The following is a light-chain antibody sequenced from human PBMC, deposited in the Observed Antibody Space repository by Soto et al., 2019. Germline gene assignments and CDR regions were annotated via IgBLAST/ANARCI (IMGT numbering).Light chain of an antibody. CDR1: SSDVGGYNY. V-gene: IGLV2-14*01. CDR2: EVS. Sequence: QSALTQAASVSGSPGQSITISCTGTSSDVGGYNYVSWYQQHPGKVPRLMIYEVSNRPSGLSNRFSGSKSDNTASLTISGLQAEDEADYYCSSYTSSNTGVFGGGTKLTVL. CDR3: SSYTSSNTGV. J-gene: IGLJ3*02.